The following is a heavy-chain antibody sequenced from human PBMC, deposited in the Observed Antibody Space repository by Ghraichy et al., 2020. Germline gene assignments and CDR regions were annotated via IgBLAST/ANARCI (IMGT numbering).Heavy chain of an antibody. CDR2: ISGDSKNI. CDR3: TRTGSSGY. D-gene: IGHD6-6*01. V-gene: IGHV3-21*06. J-gene: IGHJ4*02. Sequence: GGSLRLSCEVSGFTISSYSMNWVRQAPGEGPEWVSFISGDSKNIHYADSVKGRFTVSRDNAKNSLYLQMNSLRVEDTAVYYCTRTGSSGYWGQGTLVTVSS. CDR1: GFTISSYS.